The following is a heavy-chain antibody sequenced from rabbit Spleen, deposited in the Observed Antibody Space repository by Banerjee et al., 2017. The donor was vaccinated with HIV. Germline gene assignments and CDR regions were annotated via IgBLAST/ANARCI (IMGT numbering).Heavy chain of an antibody. CDR2: IYNGDGST. V-gene: IGHV1S40*01. CDR1: GFSFSSRYY. D-gene: IGHD1-1*01. J-gene: IGHJ4*01. Sequence: QSLEESGGDLVKPGASLTLTCTASGFSFSSRYYMSWVRQAPGKGPEWTACIYNGDGSTYYASWVNGRFTISKTSSTTVTLQMTSLTAADTATYFCARDLAAWNSGSYAFNLWGPGTLVTVS. CDR3: ARDLAAWNSGSYAFNL.